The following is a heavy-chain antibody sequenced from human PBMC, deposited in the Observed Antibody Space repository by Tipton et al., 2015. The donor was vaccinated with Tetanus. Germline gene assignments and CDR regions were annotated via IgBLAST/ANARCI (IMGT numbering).Heavy chain of an antibody. CDR3: ARLREIVSRSGWAFDY. CDR1: GGSMSAGGHY. D-gene: IGHD5/OR15-5a*01. V-gene: IGHV4-39*02. J-gene: IGHJ4*02. Sequence: TLSLTCIVSGGSMSAGGHYGAWIRQSPGKGLEWIGSTSYSGRTYYSPSLKSRVTMSVDTSKKDFSVRLGSVTAADTAVYYCARLREIVSRSGWAFDYWGQGIVVTVSS. CDR2: TSYSGRT.